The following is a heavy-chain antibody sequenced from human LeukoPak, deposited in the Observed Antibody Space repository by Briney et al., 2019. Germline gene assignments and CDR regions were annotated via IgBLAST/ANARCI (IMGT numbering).Heavy chain of an antibody. V-gene: IGHV1-8*01. CDR2: MNPNSGNT. Sequence: GASVTVSCTASGYTFTSYDINWVRQATGQGLEWMGWMNPNSGNTGYAQKFQGRVTMTRDTSVSTAYMELSSLRSEDTAVYYCARGDYFDGSGFRKEFDYWGQGTPVTVSS. CDR3: ARGDYFDGSGFRKEFDY. D-gene: IGHD3-22*01. J-gene: IGHJ4*02. CDR1: GYTFTSYD.